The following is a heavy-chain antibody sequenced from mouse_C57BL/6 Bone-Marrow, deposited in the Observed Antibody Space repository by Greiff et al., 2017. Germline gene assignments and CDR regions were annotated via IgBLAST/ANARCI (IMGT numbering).Heavy chain of an antibody. J-gene: IGHJ1*03. CDR2: IYPRGGST. V-gene: IGHV1-85*01. D-gene: IGHD1-1*01. Sequence: VKLMESGPELVKPGASVKLSCKASGYTFTSYDINWVKQRPGQGLEWIGWIYPRGGSTKYNEKFKGKATLTVDTSSSTAYMELHSLTSEDSAVYFCARLEFDGSSGDWYFDVWGTGTTVTVSS. CDR3: ARLEFDGSSGDWYFDV. CDR1: GYTFTSYD.